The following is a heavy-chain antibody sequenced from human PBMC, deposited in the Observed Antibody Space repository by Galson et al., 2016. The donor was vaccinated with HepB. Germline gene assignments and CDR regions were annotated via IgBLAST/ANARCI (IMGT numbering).Heavy chain of an antibody. CDR2: LKPDGGEE. J-gene: IGHJ4*02. CDR3: ARDSEWWD. D-gene: IGHD2-15*01. Sequence: SLRLSCAASGFTFSTFWMAWVRQVPGMGLEWVATLKPDGGEEYYADSVKGRFSVSRDNAKNLLYLQMNSLRGDDAAVYYCARDSEWWDWGQGTLVTVSS. CDR1: GFTFSTFW. V-gene: IGHV3-7*01.